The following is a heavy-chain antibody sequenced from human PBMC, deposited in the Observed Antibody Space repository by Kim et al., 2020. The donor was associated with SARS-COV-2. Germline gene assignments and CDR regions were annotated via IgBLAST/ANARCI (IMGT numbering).Heavy chain of an antibody. CDR2: IWYDGSNK. V-gene: IGHV3-33*01. Sequence: GGSLRLSCAASGFTFSSYGMHWVRQAPGKGLEWVAVIWYDGSNKYYADSVKGRFTISRDNSKNTLYLQMNSLRAEDTAVYYCARDTVVVATPGLDYWGQGPLAPVSS. D-gene: IGHD1-26*01. J-gene: IGHJ4*02. CDR1: GFTFSSYG. CDR3: ARDTVVVATPGLDY.